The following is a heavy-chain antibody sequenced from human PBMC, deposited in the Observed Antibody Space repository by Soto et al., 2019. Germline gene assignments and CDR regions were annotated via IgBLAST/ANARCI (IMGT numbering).Heavy chain of an antibody. CDR3: AKEGGLSGSYYISSSYYFDY. CDR2: ISYDGSNT. Sequence: QVQLVESGGGVVQPGRSLRLSCVASGFTFSSYGMHWVRQAPGKGLEWVAIISYDGSNTYYADSVKGRFTISRDNSKNTLYLRMNSLRAEHTSVYYCAKEGGLSGSYYISSSYYFDYWGQGTLVTVSS. CDR1: GFTFSSYG. V-gene: IGHV3-30*18. D-gene: IGHD1-26*01. J-gene: IGHJ4*02.